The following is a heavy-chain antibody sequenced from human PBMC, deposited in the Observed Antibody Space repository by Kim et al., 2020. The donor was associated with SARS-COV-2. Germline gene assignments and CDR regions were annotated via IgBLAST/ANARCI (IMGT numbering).Heavy chain of an antibody. Sequence: GGSLRLSCTTSGFTFTGYAMSWVRQAPGKGLEWVSSIYGSDGTTYYVDSVKGRFTISRDNSKNTLYLQMNSLRADDAAGYYCMKGGWGWIWDHWGQGTRVTVSS. CDR2: IYGSDGTT. CDR1: GFTFTGYA. V-gene: IGHV3-23*01. CDR3: MKGGWGWIWDH. J-gene: IGHJ4*02. D-gene: IGHD2-2*03.